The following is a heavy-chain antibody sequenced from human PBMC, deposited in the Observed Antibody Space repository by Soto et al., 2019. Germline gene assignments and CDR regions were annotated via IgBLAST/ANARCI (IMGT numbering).Heavy chain of an antibody. Sequence: SETLSLTCTVSGGPISSGDYYWSWIRQPPGKGLEWIGYIYYSGSTYYNPSLKSRVTISVDTSKNQFSLKLSSVTAADTAVYYCASPELGPEYSPENAAFDIWGQGTMVTVSS. CDR3: ASPELGPEYSPENAAFDI. J-gene: IGHJ3*02. V-gene: IGHV4-30-4*01. CDR2: IYYSGST. D-gene: IGHD1-26*01. CDR1: GGPISSGDYY.